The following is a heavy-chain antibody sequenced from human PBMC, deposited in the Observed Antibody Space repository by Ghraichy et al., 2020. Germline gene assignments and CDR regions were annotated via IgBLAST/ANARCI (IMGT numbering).Heavy chain of an antibody. J-gene: IGHJ4*02. Sequence: GGSLRLSCAASGFTVNSNNMSWVRQSVGKGLEWVSTIYSGGNTLYADSVKGRFTISRDSSKSTLYLQMNSLRVEDTAVYFCLTFGGPIAPGYSGQGTLVSVSS. D-gene: IGHD3-16*01. CDR3: LTFGGPIAPGY. CDR1: GFTVNSNN. CDR2: IYSGGNT. V-gene: IGHV3-66*02.